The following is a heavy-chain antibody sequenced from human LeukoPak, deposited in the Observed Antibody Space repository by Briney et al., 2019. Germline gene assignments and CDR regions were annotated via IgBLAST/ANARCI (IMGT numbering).Heavy chain of an antibody. CDR2: INHNGNVN. Sequence: GGSLRLSCAASGFTFSSYWMNWARQAPGMGLEWVASINHNGNVNYYVDSVKGRFTISRDNAKNSLYLQMSNLRAEDTAVYFCARGGGLDVWGQGATVTVSS. CDR1: GFTFSSYW. J-gene: IGHJ6*02. V-gene: IGHV3-7*03. D-gene: IGHD3-16*01. CDR3: ARGGGLDV.